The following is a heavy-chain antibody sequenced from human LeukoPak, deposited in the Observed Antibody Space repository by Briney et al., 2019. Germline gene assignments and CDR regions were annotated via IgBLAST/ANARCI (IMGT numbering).Heavy chain of an antibody. D-gene: IGHD3-22*01. J-gene: IGHJ4*02. CDR2: ISGSGGST. CDR1: GFTFSSYA. Sequence: GGSLRLSCAASGFTFSSYAMSWVRQAPGKGLEWVSAISGSGGSTYYADSVKGRFTISRDNSKNTLYLQMNSLRAKDTAVYYCAKDRYYYDSSGYYLLDYWGQGTLVTVSS. V-gene: IGHV3-23*01. CDR3: AKDRYYYDSSGYYLLDY.